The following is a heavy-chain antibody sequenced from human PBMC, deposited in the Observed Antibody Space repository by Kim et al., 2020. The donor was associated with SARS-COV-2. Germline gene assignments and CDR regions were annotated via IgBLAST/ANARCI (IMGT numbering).Heavy chain of an antibody. CDR1: GYTLTELS. CDR3: ATHPPYCRSTSCYYYGMDV. V-gene: IGHV1-24*01. Sequence: ASVKVSCKVSGYTLTELSMHWVRQAPGKGLEWMGGFDPEDGETIYAQKFQGRVTMTEDTSTDTAYMELSSLRSEDTAVYYCATHPPYCRSTSCYYYGMDVWGQGTTVTVSS. D-gene: IGHD2-2*01. J-gene: IGHJ6*02. CDR2: FDPEDGET.